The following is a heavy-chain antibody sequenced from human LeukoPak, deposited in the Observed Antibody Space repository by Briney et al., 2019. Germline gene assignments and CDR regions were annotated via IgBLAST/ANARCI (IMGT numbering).Heavy chain of an antibody. V-gene: IGHV3-7*01. D-gene: IGHD6-13*01. Sequence: PGGSLRLSCAASGFTFTSYWMTWARQAPGTGLEWVANIKEDGSDKYYVDSVKGRFTISRDNAKNSLYLQMNSLRAEDTAVYYCARGPEYSSSWYAFDIWGQGTMVTVSS. CDR1: GFTFTSYW. J-gene: IGHJ3*02. CDR2: IKEDGSDK. CDR3: ARGPEYSSSWYAFDI.